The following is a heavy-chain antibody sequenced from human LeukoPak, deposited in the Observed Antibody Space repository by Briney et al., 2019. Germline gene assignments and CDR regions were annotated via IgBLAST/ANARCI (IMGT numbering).Heavy chain of an antibody. V-gene: IGHV4-61*01. CDR3: ARADSYYYDSSGFFDY. CDR1: GGSVGSGSYY. D-gene: IGHD3-22*01. Sequence: SETLSLTCTVSGGSVGSGSYYWSWIRQPPGKGLEWIGYIYYSGSTNYNPSLKSRVTISVDTSKNQFSLKLSSVTAADTAVYYCARADSYYYDSSGFFDYWGQGTLVTVSS. J-gene: IGHJ4*02. CDR2: IYYSGST.